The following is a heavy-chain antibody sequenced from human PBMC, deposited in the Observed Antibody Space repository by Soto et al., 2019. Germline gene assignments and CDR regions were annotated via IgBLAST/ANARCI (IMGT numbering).Heavy chain of an antibody. CDR3: ARDDYRYYYYYGMDV. V-gene: IGHV4-59*01. CDR1: GGSTSSYY. J-gene: IGHJ6*02. CDR2: IYYSGST. Sequence: PSETLSLTCTVSGGSTSSYYWSWIRQPPGKGLEWIGYIYYSGSTNYNPSLKSRVTISVDTSKNQFSLKLSSVTAADTAVYYCARDDYRYYYYYGMDVWGQGTTVTVSS. D-gene: IGHD4-17*01.